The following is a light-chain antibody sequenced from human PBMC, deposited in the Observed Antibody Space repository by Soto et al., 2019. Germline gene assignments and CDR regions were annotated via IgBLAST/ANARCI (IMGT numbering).Light chain of an antibody. CDR1: SSNIGSNT. Sequence: QFVLTQPPSGSGTPGQRVTISCSGSSSNIGSNTINWYQQLPGTAPKLLIYSNNQRPSGVPDRFSGSKSGTSASLAISGLQSEDEADYYCAVWDDSLNGRVFGTGTKLTVL. CDR2: SNN. J-gene: IGLJ1*01. CDR3: AVWDDSLNGRV. V-gene: IGLV1-44*01.